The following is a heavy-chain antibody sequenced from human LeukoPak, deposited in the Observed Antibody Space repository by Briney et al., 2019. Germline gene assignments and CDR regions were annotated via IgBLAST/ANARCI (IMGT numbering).Heavy chain of an antibody. Sequence: PSETLSLTCTVSGGSISGYYWSWIRQPPGKGLEWIGYIYYSGSTNYNPSLKSRVTISVDMSKNQFSLKMSAVTAADTAVYYCARGAHYFESSGYLMPLIYWGQGTLVTVSS. D-gene: IGHD3-22*01. CDR1: GGSISGYY. J-gene: IGHJ4*02. CDR3: ARGAHYFESSGYLMPLIY. V-gene: IGHV4-59*01. CDR2: IYYSGST.